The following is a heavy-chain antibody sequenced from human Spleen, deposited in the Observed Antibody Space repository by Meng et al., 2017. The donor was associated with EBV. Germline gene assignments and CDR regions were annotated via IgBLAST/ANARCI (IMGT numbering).Heavy chain of an antibody. Sequence: QLHLVQSGAEVKKPGASVKVSCKASGYTFSNYAMHWVRQAPGQRLEWMGWINVGNGNRKYSQKFHGRVTITRDTSASTASMELSSLRSEDTAVYYCARGSDDFWTVGFDYWGQGTLVTVSS. D-gene: IGHD3-3*01. CDR3: ARGSDDFWTVGFDY. CDR1: GYTFSNYA. V-gene: IGHV1-3*01. CDR2: INVGNGNR. J-gene: IGHJ4*02.